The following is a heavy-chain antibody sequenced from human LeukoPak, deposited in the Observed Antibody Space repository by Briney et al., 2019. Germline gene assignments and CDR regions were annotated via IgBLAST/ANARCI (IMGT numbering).Heavy chain of an antibody. CDR3: AGDYGGNSGWFDP. V-gene: IGHV1-46*01. D-gene: IGHD4-23*01. CDR2: INPSGGST. Sequence: ASVKVSCKASGYTFTSYYMHWVRQAPGQGLEWMGIINPSGGSTSYAQKFQGRVTMTRDTSTSTVYMELSSLRSEDTAAYYCAGDYGGNSGWFDPWGQGTLVTVSS. CDR1: GYTFTSYY. J-gene: IGHJ5*02.